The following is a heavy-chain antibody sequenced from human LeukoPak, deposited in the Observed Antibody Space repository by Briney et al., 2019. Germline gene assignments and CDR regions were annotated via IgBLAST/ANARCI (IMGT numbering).Heavy chain of an antibody. CDR3: TTLSLGYCSSTSCSFPYYYYYMDV. CDR1: GFTFSGFA. J-gene: IGHJ6*03. V-gene: IGHV3-73*01. Sequence: GGSLKLSCAASGFTFSGFAMHWVRQASGEGLEWVGRIRSKANSYATAYAASVKGRFTISRDDSKNTAYLQMNSLKTEDTAVYYCTTLSLGYCSSTSCSFPYYYYYMDVWGKGTTVTVSS. D-gene: IGHD2-2*01. CDR2: IRSKANSYAT.